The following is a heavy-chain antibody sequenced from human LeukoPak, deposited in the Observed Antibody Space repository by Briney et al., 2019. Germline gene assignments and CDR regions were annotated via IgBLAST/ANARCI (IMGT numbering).Heavy chain of an antibody. CDR2: IIPIFGTA. CDR3: AREGRCSSTSCSFDY. J-gene: IGHJ4*02. Sequence: SVKVSCKASGGTFSSYAISWVRQAPGQGLEWMGGIIPIFGTANYAQKFQGRVTITADESTSTAYMEPSSLRSEDTAVYYCAREGRCSSTSCSFDYWGQGTLVTVSS. V-gene: IGHV1-69*13. D-gene: IGHD2-2*01. CDR1: GGTFSSYA.